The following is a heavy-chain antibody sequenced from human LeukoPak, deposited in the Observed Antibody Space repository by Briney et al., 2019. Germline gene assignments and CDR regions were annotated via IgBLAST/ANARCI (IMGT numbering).Heavy chain of an antibody. D-gene: IGHD6-13*01. CDR1: GGSISSYY. V-gene: IGHV4-4*07. Sequence: SETLSLTCTVSGGSISSYYWSWIRQPAGKGLEWIGRIYTSGSTNYNPSLKSRVTMSVDTSKNQFSLKLSSVTAADTAVYYCAGGGEQQLDYYGMDVWGQGTTVTVSS. CDR3: AGGGEQQLDYYGMDV. CDR2: IYTSGST. J-gene: IGHJ6*02.